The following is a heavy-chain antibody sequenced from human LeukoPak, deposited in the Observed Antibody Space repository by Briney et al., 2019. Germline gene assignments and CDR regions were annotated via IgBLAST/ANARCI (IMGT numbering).Heavy chain of an antibody. D-gene: IGHD2-2*01. CDR3: ASLSGMGWVCSSTSCLDY. Sequence: ASVKVSCKASGYTFTSYYMHWVRQAPGQGLEWMGIINPSGGSTNYAQKFQGRVTITADESTSTAYMELSSLRSEDTAVYYCASLSGMGWVCSSTSCLDYWGQGTLVTVSS. CDR2: INPSGGST. J-gene: IGHJ4*02. CDR1: GYTFTSYY. V-gene: IGHV1-46*01.